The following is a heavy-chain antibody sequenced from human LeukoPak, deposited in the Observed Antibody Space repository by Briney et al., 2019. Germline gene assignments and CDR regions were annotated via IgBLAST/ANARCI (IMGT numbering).Heavy chain of an antibody. CDR3: ASEYGVTGTFWFDP. J-gene: IGHJ5*02. Sequence: SETLSLTCTVSGGSISSGDYYWSWIRQPPGKGLEWIGYIYYSGSTYYNPSLKSLVTISVDTSKNQFSLKLSSVTAADTAVYYCASEYGVTGTFWFDPWGQGTLVTVSS. V-gene: IGHV4-30-4*08. D-gene: IGHD2-8*02. CDR1: GGSISSGDYY. CDR2: IYYSGST.